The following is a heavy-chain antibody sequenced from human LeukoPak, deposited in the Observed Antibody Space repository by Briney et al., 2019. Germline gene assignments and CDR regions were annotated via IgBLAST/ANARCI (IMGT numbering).Heavy chain of an antibody. Sequence: ASVKVSCKASGYTFTGYYMHWVRQAPGQGLEWMGWINPNSGGTNYAQKFQGRVTMTRDTSISTAYMELSRLRSDDTAVYYCARVAPGVVVVFDYWGQGTLVTVSS. CDR1: GYTFTGYY. CDR3: ARVAPGVVVVFDY. D-gene: IGHD3-22*01. V-gene: IGHV1-2*02. J-gene: IGHJ4*02. CDR2: INPNSGGT.